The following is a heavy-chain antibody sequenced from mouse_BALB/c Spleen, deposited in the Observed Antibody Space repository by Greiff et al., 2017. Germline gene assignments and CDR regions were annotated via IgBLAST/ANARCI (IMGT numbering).Heavy chain of an antibody. CDR3: AGGGYTPMDY. D-gene: IGHD2-2*01. CDR2: ISYSGST. CDR1: GYSITSDYA. J-gene: IGHJ4*01. Sequence: EVQLVESGPGLVKPSQSLSLTCTVTGYSITSDYAWNWIRQFPGNKLEWMGYISYSGSTSYNPSLKSRISITRDTSKNQFFLQLNSVTTEDTATYYCAGGGYTPMDYWGQGTSVTVSS. V-gene: IGHV3-2*02.